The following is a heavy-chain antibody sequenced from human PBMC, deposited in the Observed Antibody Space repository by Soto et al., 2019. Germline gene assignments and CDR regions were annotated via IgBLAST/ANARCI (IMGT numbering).Heavy chain of an antibody. CDR1: GDSFTSYW. CDR2: IYPGDSDT. CDR3: ARLRQPHSYYYGMDV. V-gene: IGHV5-51*01. Sequence: PVESLRISCKVSGDSFTSYWIVWVLQMPGKGLEWMGIIYPGDSDTRYSPSFQGQVTISADKSISTAYLQWSSLKASDTAMYYCARLRQPHSYYYGMDVWGQGTTVTVSS. J-gene: IGHJ6*01.